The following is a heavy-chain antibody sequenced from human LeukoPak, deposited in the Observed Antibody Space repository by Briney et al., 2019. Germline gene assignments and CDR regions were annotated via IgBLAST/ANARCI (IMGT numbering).Heavy chain of an antibody. D-gene: IGHD3-10*01. Sequence: ASVKVSCKASGYTFTSYDINWVRQATGQGLEWMGWISAYNGNTNYAQKLQGRVTMTTDTSTSTAYMELRSLRSDDTAVYYCARTYYYGSGSSYYYYMDVRGKGTTVTVSS. CDR2: ISAYNGNT. J-gene: IGHJ6*03. CDR3: ARTYYYGSGSSYYYYMDV. CDR1: GYTFTSYD. V-gene: IGHV1-18*01.